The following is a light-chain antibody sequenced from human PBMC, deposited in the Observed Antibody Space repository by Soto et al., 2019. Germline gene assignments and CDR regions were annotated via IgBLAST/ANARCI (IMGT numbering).Light chain of an antibody. J-gene: IGKJ5*01. CDR2: AAS. CDR3: RQTRSGIT. Sequence: DIQLTQSPPSLSATVGDRVTITCRASQTIDSYLNWFQQKPGMAPKLLIYAASKLQSGVPSRFRGSGSGTDFTLTIDTLQPDDFASYYCRQTRSGITFGQGTRLEIK. V-gene: IGKV1-39*01. CDR1: QTIDSY.